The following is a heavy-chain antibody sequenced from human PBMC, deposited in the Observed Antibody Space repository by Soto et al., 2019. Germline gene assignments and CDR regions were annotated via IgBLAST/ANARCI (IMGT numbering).Heavy chain of an antibody. Sequence: SATLSLTCTVSGGSISSYYWSWIRQPPGKGLEWIGYIYYSGSTNYNPSLKSRVTISVDTSKNQFSLKLSSVTAADTAVYYCARDGSYGWDNWFDPWGQGTLVTVSS. CDR2: IYYSGST. V-gene: IGHV4-59*01. CDR3: ARDGSYGWDNWFDP. CDR1: GGSISSYY. D-gene: IGHD1-26*01. J-gene: IGHJ5*02.